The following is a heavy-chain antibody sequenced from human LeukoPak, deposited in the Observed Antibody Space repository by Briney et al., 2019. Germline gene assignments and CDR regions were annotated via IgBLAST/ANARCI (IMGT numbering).Heavy chain of an antibody. V-gene: IGHV4-34*01. CDR3: ARLPLGYCSSTSCYGFDY. J-gene: IGHJ4*02. Sequence: SETLSLTCAVYGGSFSGYYWSWIRQPPGKGLEWIGSIYYSGSTYYNPSLKSRVTISVDTSKNQFSLKLSSVTAADTAVYYCARLPLGYCSSTSCYGFDYWGQGTLVTVSS. D-gene: IGHD2-2*01. CDR2: IYYSGST. CDR1: GGSFSGYY.